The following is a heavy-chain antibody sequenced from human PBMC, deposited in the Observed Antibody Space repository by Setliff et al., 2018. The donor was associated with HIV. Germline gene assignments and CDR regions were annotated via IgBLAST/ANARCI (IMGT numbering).Heavy chain of an antibody. CDR2: IKSSTDGGTT. CDR3: NTFLVPAFMDV. J-gene: IGHJ6*03. D-gene: IGHD2-2*01. Sequence: GGSLRLSCAASGFSFSNAWMSWVRLVPGKGPEWLGRIKSSTDGGTTDYGASVKGRFTISRDDSKNTLYLRMNILKTEDTAVYYCNTFLVPAFMDVWGKGTTVTVSS. CDR1: GFSFSNAW. V-gene: IGHV3-15*01.